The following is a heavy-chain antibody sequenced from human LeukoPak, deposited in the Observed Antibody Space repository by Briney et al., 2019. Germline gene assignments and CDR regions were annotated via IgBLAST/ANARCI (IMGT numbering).Heavy chain of an antibody. D-gene: IGHD3-10*01. V-gene: IGHV3-23*01. CDR2: IGDTGGTT. CDR1: GFTFSNYA. Sequence: TGGSLTLSCAPSGFTFSNYAMSWVRPAPGKGLEWVSGIGDTGGTTFYADSVKGRFTISRDNSKNTLSLQMNSLRAEDTAVYYCAKDHGAGSYYNHPDYWGQGTLVTVSS. J-gene: IGHJ4*02. CDR3: AKDHGAGSYYNHPDY.